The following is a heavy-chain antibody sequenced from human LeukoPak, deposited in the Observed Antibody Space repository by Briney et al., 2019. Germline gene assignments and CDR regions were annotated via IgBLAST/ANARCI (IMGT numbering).Heavy chain of an antibody. Sequence: PSETLSLTCTVSGGSISSYYCSWIRQPPGKGLEWIGYIYYSGSTNYNPSLKSRVTISVDTSKNQFSLKLSSVTAADTAVYYCARDYYDSSGYDAFDIWGQGTVVTVSS. D-gene: IGHD3-22*01. CDR3: ARDYYDSSGYDAFDI. J-gene: IGHJ3*02. V-gene: IGHV4-59*01. CDR2: IYYSGST. CDR1: GGSISSYY.